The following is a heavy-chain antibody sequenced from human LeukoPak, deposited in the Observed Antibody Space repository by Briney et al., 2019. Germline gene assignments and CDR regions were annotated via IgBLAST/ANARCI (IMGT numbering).Heavy chain of an antibody. CDR2: ISSSSNYS. D-gene: IGHD2-21*01. CDR3: LRHRLVLVPAAKSYYYYGLDV. V-gene: IGHV3-21*06. Sequence: GGSLRLSCAASGFTFSSYAMSWVRQAPGKGLEWVSSISSSSNYSYYADSMKGRIAISRDNAHNSLYLQINNLTAEDTAQYYCLRHRLVLVPAAKSYYYYGLDVWGQGTTVTVSS. CDR1: GFTFSSYA. J-gene: IGHJ6*02.